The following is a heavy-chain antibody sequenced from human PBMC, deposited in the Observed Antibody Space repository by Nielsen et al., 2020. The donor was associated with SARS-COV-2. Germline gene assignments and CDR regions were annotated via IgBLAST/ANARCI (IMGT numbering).Heavy chain of an antibody. V-gene: IGHV4-34*01. CDR2: INHSGST. Sequence: SETLSLTCAVYGGSFRGYYWSWIRQPPGKGLEWIGEINHSGSTNYNPSLKSRVTISVDTSKNQFSLKLSSVTAADTAVYYCAGGRLSGSQGLYSYGYYYYYYGMDVWGQGTTVTVSS. CDR3: AGGRLSGSQGLYSYGYYYYYYGMDV. CDR1: GGSFRGYY. D-gene: IGHD5-18*01. J-gene: IGHJ6*02.